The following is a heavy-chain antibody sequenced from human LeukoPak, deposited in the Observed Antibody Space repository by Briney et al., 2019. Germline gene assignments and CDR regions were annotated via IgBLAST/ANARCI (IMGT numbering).Heavy chain of an antibody. Sequence: GASVKVSCKASGGTFTGYYIHWVRQAPGQGLEWMGWINPNSGGTNYAQNFQGRVTMSRDTSISTAYMELSRLRSDDTAIYYCARDQDSSPGYWGQGTLVTVSS. CDR1: GGTFTGYY. D-gene: IGHD6-13*01. J-gene: IGHJ4*02. CDR3: ARDQDSSPGY. CDR2: INPNSGGT. V-gene: IGHV1-2*02.